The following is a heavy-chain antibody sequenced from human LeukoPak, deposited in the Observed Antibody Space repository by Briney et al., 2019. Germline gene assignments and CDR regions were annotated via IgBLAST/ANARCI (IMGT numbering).Heavy chain of an antibody. CDR1: GFTFSSYW. V-gene: IGHV3-7*01. CDR2: IKQDGSEK. D-gene: IGHD5-24*01. J-gene: IGHJ4*02. Sequence: GGSLRLSCAASGFTFSSYWMSWVRQAPGKGLEWVANIKQDGSEKNYVDSVKGRFTISRDNAKNSLFLQMNSLRAEDTAVYYCARTKEMATISYFDSWGQGTLVTVSS. CDR3: ARTKEMATISYFDS.